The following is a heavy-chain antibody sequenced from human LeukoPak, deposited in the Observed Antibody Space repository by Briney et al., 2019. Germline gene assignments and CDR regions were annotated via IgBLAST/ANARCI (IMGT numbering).Heavy chain of an antibody. D-gene: IGHD3-16*01. V-gene: IGHV3-21*01. CDR3: VCLGLGGLSLD. CDR1: GFTFRNYG. CDR2: ISNSSPNI. J-gene: IGHJ4*02. Sequence: GGSLRLSCAASGFTFRNYGMNWVRQAPGKGLEWVSSISNSSPNIYYADSVKGRFTISRDNAKNTLYLQMNSLRVEDTAVYYCVCLGLGGLSLDWGQGTLVTVSS.